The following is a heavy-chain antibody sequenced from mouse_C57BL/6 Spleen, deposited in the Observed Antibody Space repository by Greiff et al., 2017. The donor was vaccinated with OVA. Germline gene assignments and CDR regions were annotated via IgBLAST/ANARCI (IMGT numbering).Heavy chain of an antibody. CDR3: ARHNYGSSWYFDV. V-gene: IGHV2-6-1*01. J-gene: IGHJ1*03. Sequence: VMLVESGPGLVAPSQSLSITCTVSGFSLTSYGVHWVRQPPGKGLEWLVVIWSDGSTTYNSALKSSLSISKDNSKSQVFLKMNSLQTDDTAMYYCARHNYGSSWYFDVWGTGTTVTVSS. D-gene: IGHD1-1*01. CDR1: GFSLTSYG. CDR2: IWSDGST.